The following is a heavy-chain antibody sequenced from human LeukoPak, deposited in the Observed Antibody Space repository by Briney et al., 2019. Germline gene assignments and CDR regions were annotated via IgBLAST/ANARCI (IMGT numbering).Heavy chain of an antibody. J-gene: IGHJ4*02. V-gene: IGHV4-38-2*01. Sequence: SETLSLTCAVSGYSISSGYYWAWIRQPPGKGLEGIGSIYHGGSTYYNPSLKSRVTISVDTSKNQFSLKLSSVPAGDTAVYYWARHYYNSSGYLVDYWGQGTLVTVSS. D-gene: IGHD3-22*01. CDR1: GYSISSGYY. CDR3: ARHYYNSSGYLVDY. CDR2: IYHGGST.